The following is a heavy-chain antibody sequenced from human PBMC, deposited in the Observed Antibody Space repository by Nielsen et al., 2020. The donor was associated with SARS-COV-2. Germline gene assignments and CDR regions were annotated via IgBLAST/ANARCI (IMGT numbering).Heavy chain of an antibody. J-gene: IGHJ6*02. Sequence: GGSLRLSCAASGFTFSSYAMHWVRQAPGKGLEWVAVISYDGSNKYYADSVKGRFTISRDNSKNTLYLQMNSLRAEGTAVYYCARDRNTMVRGVITPYYYYYGMDVWGQGTTVTVSS. CDR3: ARDRNTMVRGVITPYYYYYGMDV. V-gene: IGHV3-30-3*01. CDR1: GFTFSSYA. CDR2: ISYDGSNK. D-gene: IGHD3-10*01.